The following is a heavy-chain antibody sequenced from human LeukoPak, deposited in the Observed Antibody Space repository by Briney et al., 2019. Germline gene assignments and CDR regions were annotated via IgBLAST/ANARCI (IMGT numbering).Heavy chain of an antibody. CDR2: INPDGSSS. Sequence: PGGSLRLSCAASGVTFSDYWMHWVRQAPGKGLVWVCRINPDGSSSSYADSAKGRFTISRDNAKNTLYLQMKSLRDEDTAVYYCYSPEADYWGQGTLVTVSS. D-gene: IGHD2-15*01. CDR1: GVTFSDYW. J-gene: IGHJ4*02. V-gene: IGHV3-74*01. CDR3: YSPEADY.